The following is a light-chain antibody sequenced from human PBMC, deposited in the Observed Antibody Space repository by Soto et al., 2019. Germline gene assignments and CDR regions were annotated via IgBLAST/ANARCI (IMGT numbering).Light chain of an antibody. CDR3: QSYDSSLRGSV. J-gene: IGLJ1*01. CDR1: SSNIGTEYD. CDR2: GNT. Sequence: QSVLTQPPSVSGAPGQRVTISCTGSSSNIGTEYDVHWYQQPPGTAPKVLIYGNTNRPSGVPDRFSGSKSGTSASLAITGLQAEDEADYYCQSYDSSLRGSVFGSGTKVTVL. V-gene: IGLV1-40*01.